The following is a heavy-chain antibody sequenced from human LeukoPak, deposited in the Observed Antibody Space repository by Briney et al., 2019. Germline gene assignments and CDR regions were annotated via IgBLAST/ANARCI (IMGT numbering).Heavy chain of an antibody. D-gene: IGHD4-17*01. Sequence: SETLSLTCAVYGGSFSSYYWSWIRQPPGKGLEWIGYTYYSGSTNYNPSLKSRVTISVDTSKNQFSLKLSSVTAADTAVYYCARHPYGDYPTFDYWGQGTLVTVSS. V-gene: IGHV4-59*08. CDR2: TYYSGST. J-gene: IGHJ4*02. CDR3: ARHPYGDYPTFDY. CDR1: GGSFSSYY.